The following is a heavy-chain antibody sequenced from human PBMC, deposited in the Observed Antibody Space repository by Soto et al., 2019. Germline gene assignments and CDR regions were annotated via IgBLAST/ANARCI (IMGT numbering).Heavy chain of an antibody. V-gene: IGHV4-39*01. Sequence: QLQLQESGPGLVKPSETLSLTCTVSGGSISSSSYYWGWIRQPPGKGLEWIGSIYYSGSTYYNPSLKSRVTRPGDTSKNQFPLKLSAVTVADTAVYYCARHGYYYGSGDNSLRVDYFDYWGQGTLVTFSS. CDR2: IYYSGST. CDR1: GGSISSSSYY. CDR3: ARHGYYYGSGDNSLRVDYFDY. J-gene: IGHJ4*02. D-gene: IGHD3-10*01.